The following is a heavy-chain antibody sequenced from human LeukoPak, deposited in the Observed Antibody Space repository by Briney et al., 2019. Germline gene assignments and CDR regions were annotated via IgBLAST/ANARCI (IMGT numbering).Heavy chain of an antibody. CDR3: ARDRYQLLLGYYYYYGMDV. CDR2: INSDGSST. CDR1: GFTFSSYW. V-gene: IGHV3-74*01. J-gene: IGHJ6*04. Sequence: PGGSLRLSCAASGFTFSSYWMHWVRQAPGKGLVWVSRINSDGSSTSYADSVKGRFTISRDNAKNPLYLQMNSLRAEDTAVYYCARDRYQLLLGYYYYYGMDVWGKGTTVTVSS. D-gene: IGHD2-2*01.